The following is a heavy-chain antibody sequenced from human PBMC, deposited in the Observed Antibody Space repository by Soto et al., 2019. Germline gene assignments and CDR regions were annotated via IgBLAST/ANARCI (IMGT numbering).Heavy chain of an antibody. D-gene: IGHD2-8*01. J-gene: IGHJ5*02. CDR1: GGTFSSYA. CDR3: ARHGSRYCTNGVCYDNWFDP. Sequence: QVQLVQSGAEVKKPGSSVKVSCKASGGTFSSYAISWVRQAPGQGLEWMGGIIPIFGTANYAQKFQGRVTITADKSTSTAYMELSSLRSEDTAVYYCARHGSRYCTNGVCYDNWFDPWGQGTLVTVSS. CDR2: IIPIFGTA. V-gene: IGHV1-69*06.